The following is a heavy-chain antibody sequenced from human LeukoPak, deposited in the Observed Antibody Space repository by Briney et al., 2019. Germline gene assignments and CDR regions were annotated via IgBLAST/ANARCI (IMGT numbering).Heavy chain of an antibody. V-gene: IGHV4-59*02. CDR3: TRGHWGLQS. Sequence: KTSETLSLTCTVSGASVTDYYWSWIRQSPGKGLEWISYIHHSGNCDYNPSLRSRVTTSLDTSKNQFSLNLISVTAADTAVYYCTRGHWGLQSWSQGTLVTVSS. CDR2: IHHSGNC. CDR1: GASVTDYY. D-gene: IGHD7-27*01. J-gene: IGHJ5*02.